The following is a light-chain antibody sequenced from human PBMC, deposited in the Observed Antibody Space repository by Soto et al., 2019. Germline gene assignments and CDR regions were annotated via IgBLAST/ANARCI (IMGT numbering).Light chain of an antibody. J-gene: IGKJ2*01. CDR1: QSVSSSY. Sequence: EIVLTQSPGTLFWSPGERATLSCRASQSVSSSYLAWYQQKPGQAPRLLIYGASSRATGIPDRFSGSGSGTDFTLTISRLEPEDFAVYYCQQYGSSPYTFGQGTKLEIK. CDR2: GAS. CDR3: QQYGSSPYT. V-gene: IGKV3-20*01.